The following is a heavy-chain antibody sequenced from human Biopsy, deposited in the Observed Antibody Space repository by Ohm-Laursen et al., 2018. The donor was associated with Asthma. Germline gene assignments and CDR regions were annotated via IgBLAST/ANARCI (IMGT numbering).Heavy chain of an antibody. D-gene: IGHD2-15*01. CDR3: ARVDGVVEPATRMGGMDV. CDR1: RFTYE. V-gene: IGHV3-30-3*01. Sequence: SLRLSCAATRFTYEMHWVRQAPGKGLEWVAVISYDGSSIYYADPVKGRFTISRDNSKNTLDLQMNSLSAEDSAVYYCARVDGVVEPATRMGGMDVWGQGTTVTVSS. CDR2: ISYDGSSI. J-gene: IGHJ6*02.